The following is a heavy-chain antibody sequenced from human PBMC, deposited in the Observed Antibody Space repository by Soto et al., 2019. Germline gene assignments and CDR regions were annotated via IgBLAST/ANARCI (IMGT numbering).Heavy chain of an antibody. CDR3: ARGEGRIAVAGTKAEYFQH. D-gene: IGHD6-19*01. J-gene: IGHJ1*01. CDR1: GGSFSGYY. V-gene: IGHV4-34*01. CDR2: INHSGST. Sequence: QVQLQQWGAGLLKPSETLSLTCAVYGGSFSGYYWSWIRQPPGKGLEWIGEINHSGSTNYNPSLKSRVTISVDTSKNQFSLKLSSVTAADTAVYYCARGEGRIAVAGTKAEYFQHWGQGTLVTVSS.